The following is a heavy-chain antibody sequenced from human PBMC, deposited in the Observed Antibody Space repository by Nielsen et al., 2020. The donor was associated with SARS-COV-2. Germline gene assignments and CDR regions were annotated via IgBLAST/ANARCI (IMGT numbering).Heavy chain of an antibody. J-gene: IGHJ4*02. CDR2: ISGSGGST. Sequence: GESLKISCAASEFTFSSYAMSWVRQAPGKGLEWVSAISGSGGSTYYADSVKGRFTISRDNSKNTLYLQMNSLRAEDTAVYYCAKDRPRNYDSSGYLPGPFDYWGQGTLVTVSS. CDR3: AKDRPRNYDSSGYLPGPFDY. V-gene: IGHV3-23*01. D-gene: IGHD3-22*01. CDR1: EFTFSSYA.